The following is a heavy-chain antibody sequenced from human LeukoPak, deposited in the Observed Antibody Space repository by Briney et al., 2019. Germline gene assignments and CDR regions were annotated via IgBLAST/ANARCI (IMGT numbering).Heavy chain of an antibody. CDR3: ARGFDCSNGVCFSVYYFDH. CDR2: IYYSGST. Sequence: SETLSLTCTVSGGSISSYYWSWIRQPPGKGLEWIGYIYYSGSTNYNPSLKSRVTISVDTSKNQFSLKLSSVTAADTAVYYCARGFDCSNGVCFSVYYFDHWGQGNLVTVSS. J-gene: IGHJ4*02. D-gene: IGHD2-8*01. V-gene: IGHV4-59*01. CDR1: GGSISSYY.